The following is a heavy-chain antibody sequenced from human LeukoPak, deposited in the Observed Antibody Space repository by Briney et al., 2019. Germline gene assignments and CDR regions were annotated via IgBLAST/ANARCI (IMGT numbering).Heavy chain of an antibody. CDR2: INWNGGST. D-gene: IGHD4-23*01. Sequence: GGSLRLSCAASGFTFDDYGMTWVRQAPGKGLEWVSGINWNGGSTGYADSVKGRFTISRDNAMNSLYLQMNSLRAEDTALYYCARGHDYGGNSRFDYWGQGTLVTVSS. CDR1: GFTFDDYG. J-gene: IGHJ4*02. CDR3: ARGHDYGGNSRFDY. V-gene: IGHV3-20*04.